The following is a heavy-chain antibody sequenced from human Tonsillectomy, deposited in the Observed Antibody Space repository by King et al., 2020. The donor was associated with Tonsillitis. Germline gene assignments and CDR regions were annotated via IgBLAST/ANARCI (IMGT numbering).Heavy chain of an antibody. V-gene: IGHV4-59*01. J-gene: IGHJ4*02. Sequence: VQLQESGPGLVKPSETLSLTCTVPGGSISSYYWSWIRQPPGKGLEWIGYTYYSGSTNYNPSLKSRVTMSVDTSKNQFSLRLSSVNAADTAVYYCAREPVVTTAANHCDYGGEGTLVTVSS. D-gene: IGHD2-2*01. CDR1: GGSISSYY. CDR3: AREPVVTTAANHCDY. CDR2: TYYSGST.